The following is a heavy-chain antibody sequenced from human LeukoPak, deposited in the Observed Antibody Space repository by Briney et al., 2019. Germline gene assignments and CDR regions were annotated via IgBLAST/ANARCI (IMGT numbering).Heavy chain of an antibody. D-gene: IGHD2-2*01. J-gene: IGHJ5*02. V-gene: IGHV4-34*01. Sequence: SETLSLTCAVYGGSFSGYYWSWIRQPPGKGLEWIGEINHSGSTNYNPSLKSRVTISVDTSKNQFSLKLSSVTAADTAVYYCARVTVVPAGVYGVGWFDTWGQGTLVTVSS. CDR2: INHSGST. CDR1: GGSFSGYY. CDR3: ARVTVVPAGVYGVGWFDT.